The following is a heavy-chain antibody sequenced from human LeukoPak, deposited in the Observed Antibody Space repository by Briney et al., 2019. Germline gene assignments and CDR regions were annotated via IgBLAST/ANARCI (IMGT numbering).Heavy chain of an antibody. V-gene: IGHV1-58*02. Sequence: GTSVKVSCKASGFTFTNSAIQWVRQARGQRLEWIGWIVVGNGNTNYAQKFQERVTITRDMSTSTAYMELNSLRFEDTAVYYCAADDLTRGYWGQGTLVTVSS. CDR2: IVVGNGNT. J-gene: IGHJ4*02. CDR3: AADDLTRGY. CDR1: GFTFTNSA.